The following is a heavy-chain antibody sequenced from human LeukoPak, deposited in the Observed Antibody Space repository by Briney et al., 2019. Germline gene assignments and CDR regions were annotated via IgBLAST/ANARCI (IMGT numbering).Heavy chain of an antibody. CDR3: ARGAYYYDSSGYIY. CDR1: GGSISSGGYY. J-gene: IGHJ4*02. CDR2: IYYSGST. V-gene: IGHV4-31*03. D-gene: IGHD3-22*01. Sequence: PSETLSLTCTVSGGSISSGGYYWSWIRQHPGKGLEWIGYIYYSGSTYYNPSLKSRVIISVDTSKNQFSLKLSSVTAADTAVYYCARGAYYYDSSGYIYWGQGTLVTVSS.